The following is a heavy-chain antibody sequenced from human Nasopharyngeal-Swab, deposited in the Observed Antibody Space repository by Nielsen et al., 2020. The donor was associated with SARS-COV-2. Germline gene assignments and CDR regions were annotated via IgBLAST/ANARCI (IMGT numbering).Heavy chain of an antibody. D-gene: IGHD3-9*01. CDR3: AKASLYDILTGAFDY. CDR2: ISYDGSNK. Sequence: VRQAPGKGLEWVAVISYDGSNKYNADSVKGRFTISRDNSKNTLYLQMNSLRAEDTAVYYCAKASLYDILTGAFDYWGQGTLVTVSS. J-gene: IGHJ4*02. V-gene: IGHV3-30*18.